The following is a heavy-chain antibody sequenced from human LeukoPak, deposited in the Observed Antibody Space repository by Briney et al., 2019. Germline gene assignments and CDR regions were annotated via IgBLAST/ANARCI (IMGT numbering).Heavy chain of an antibody. D-gene: IGHD3-10*01. CDR1: GLNLGNYA. CDR2: ISGNGYNT. J-gene: IGHJ4*02. V-gene: IGHV3-23*01. CDR3: AKGVRLWFAFYFDY. Sequence: GGSLRLSCAASGLNLGNYAMSWFRQAPGKGLEWVSAISGNGYNTYYADSVKGRFTISSESSGNTLSLQMHNLRAEDTAVYYCAKGVRLWFAFYFDYWGQGTLVTVSS.